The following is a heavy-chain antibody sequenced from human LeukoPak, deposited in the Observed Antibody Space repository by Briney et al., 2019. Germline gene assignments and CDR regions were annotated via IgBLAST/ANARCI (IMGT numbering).Heavy chain of an antibody. CDR3: ARVPGIAVADIDY. Sequence: SETLSLTCAVYGGSFSGYYWNWIRQPPGKGLEWIGEINHSGSTNYNPSLKSRVTISVDTSKNQFSLKLSSVTAADTAVYYCARVPGIAVADIDYWGQGTLVTVSS. D-gene: IGHD6-19*01. J-gene: IGHJ4*02. V-gene: IGHV4-34*01. CDR1: GGSFSGYY. CDR2: INHSGST.